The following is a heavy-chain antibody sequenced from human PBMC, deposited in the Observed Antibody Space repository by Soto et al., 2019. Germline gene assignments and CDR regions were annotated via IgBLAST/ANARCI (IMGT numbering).Heavy chain of an antibody. V-gene: IGHV3-33*01. CDR1: GFTFSNFG. CDR2: IWHDGKNK. Sequence: QVQVVESGGGVVQPGTSLRLSCAASGFTFSNFGMHWVRQAPGKGLEWVAVIWHDGKNKYYADSVEGRFTISRDNSKNTLNLQMNSLRAEDTAVYYCARAPGKDEAIDYWGQGTLVIVSS. J-gene: IGHJ4*02. CDR3: ARAPGKDEAIDY.